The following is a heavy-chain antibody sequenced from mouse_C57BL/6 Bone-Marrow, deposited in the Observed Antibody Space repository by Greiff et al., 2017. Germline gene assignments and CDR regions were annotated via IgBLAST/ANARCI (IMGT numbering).Heavy chain of an antibody. CDR3: ARDYSKPYYFDY. J-gene: IGHJ2*01. V-gene: IGHV1-64*01. CDR2: IHPNSGST. Sequence: VQLQQPGAELVKPGASVKLSCKASGYTFTSYWMHWVKQRPGQGLEWIGMIHPNSGSTNYNEKFKSKATLTVDTSSSTAYMQLSSLTSEDSAVYYCARDYSKPYYFDYWGQGTTLTVSS. CDR1: GYTFTSYW. D-gene: IGHD2-5*01.